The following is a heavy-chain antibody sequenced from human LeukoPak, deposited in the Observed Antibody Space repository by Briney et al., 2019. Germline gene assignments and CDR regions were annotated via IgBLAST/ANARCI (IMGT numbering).Heavy chain of an antibody. CDR3: ARDLSAYSPRYYYYYGMDV. V-gene: IGHV6-1*01. Sequence: SQTLSLTCAISGDSVSSNSAAWNWIRQSPSRGLEWLGRTYYRSKWYNDYAVSVKSRITINPDTSKNQFSLQLNSVTPEGTAVYYCARDLSAYSPRYYYYYGMDVWGQGTTVTVSS. CDR2: TYYRSKWYN. CDR1: GDSVSSNSAA. D-gene: IGHD6-13*01. J-gene: IGHJ6*02.